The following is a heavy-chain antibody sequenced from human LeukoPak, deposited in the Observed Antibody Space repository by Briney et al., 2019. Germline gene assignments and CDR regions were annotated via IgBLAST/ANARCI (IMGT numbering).Heavy chain of an antibody. CDR1: GYTFAGYY. Sequence: ASVKVSCKASGYTFAGYYMHWVRHAPGQGLEWMGRINPNSGGTNYAQKFQGRVTMTRYTSISTAYMELSRLRYDDTAVYYCARDKYYDYVWGSYRPDYWGQGTLVTVSS. CDR3: ARDKYYDYVWGSYRPDY. D-gene: IGHD3-16*02. CDR2: INPNSGGT. J-gene: IGHJ4*02. V-gene: IGHV1-2*06.